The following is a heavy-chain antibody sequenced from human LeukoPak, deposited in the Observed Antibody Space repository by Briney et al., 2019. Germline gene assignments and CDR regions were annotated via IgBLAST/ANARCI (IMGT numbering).Heavy chain of an antibody. D-gene: IGHD5-18*01. CDR1: GGSMKNYY. CDR3: ARAVKVYSPSYGMDV. CDR2: IYYSGST. Sequence: SETLSLTCTVSGGSMKNYYWSWIRQPPGKGLEWIGYIYYSGSTNYNPSLKSRVTISVDTSKNQFSLKLSSVTAADTAVYYCARAVKVYSPSYGMDVWGQGTTVTVSS. J-gene: IGHJ6*02. V-gene: IGHV4-59*01.